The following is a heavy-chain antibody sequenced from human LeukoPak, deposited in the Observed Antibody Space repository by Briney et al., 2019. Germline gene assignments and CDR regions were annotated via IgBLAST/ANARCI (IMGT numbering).Heavy chain of an antibody. D-gene: IGHD5-12*01. Sequence: PGGSLRLSCTASGFTFGDYAMSWFRRAPGKGLEWVGFIRSKSNGGTTHYAASVEGRFTISRDDSNSIAYLQMNSLKTEDTAVYYCVRDYRYAGHESVYWGQGTLVTVSS. CDR3: VRDYRYAGHESVY. J-gene: IGHJ4*02. CDR1: GFTFGDYA. V-gene: IGHV3-49*03. CDR2: IRSKSNGGTT.